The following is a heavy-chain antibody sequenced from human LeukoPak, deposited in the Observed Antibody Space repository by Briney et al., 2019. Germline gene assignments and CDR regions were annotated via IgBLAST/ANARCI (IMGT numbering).Heavy chain of an antibody. Sequence: PGGSLRLSCEVSGFTFSNDWMHWVRQAPGKGLVWVARISSDGTTINYADSVKGRFTISRDNAKNTLYLQMDSLRVEDTAVYYCAARWSFDYWGQGALVTVSS. D-gene: IGHD2-15*01. CDR1: GFTFSNDW. CDR2: ISSDGTTI. CDR3: AARWSFDY. J-gene: IGHJ4*02. V-gene: IGHV3-74*01.